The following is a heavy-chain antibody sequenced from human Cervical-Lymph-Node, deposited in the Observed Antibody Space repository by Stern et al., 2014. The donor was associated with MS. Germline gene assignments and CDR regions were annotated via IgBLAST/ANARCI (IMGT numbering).Heavy chain of an antibody. CDR2: IIPNSGDT. CDR1: GYSFSGNY. Sequence: QMQLVQSGAEVKKPGASVKVSCKASGYSFSGNYLHWVRQAPGQGLEWMGRIIPNSGDTEYAQNFQDRVTMTRDTSITTAYMELNRLTSDDTAVYYCSQGGNTVARPFDYWGQGTLVTVSS. V-gene: IGHV1-2*06. J-gene: IGHJ4*02. CDR3: SQGGNTVARPFDY. D-gene: IGHD4-23*01.